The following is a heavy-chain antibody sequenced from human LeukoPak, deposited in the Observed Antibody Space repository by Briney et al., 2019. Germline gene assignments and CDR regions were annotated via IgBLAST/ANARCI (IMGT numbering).Heavy chain of an antibody. CDR1: GFTMSGIH. Sequence: GGSLRFSCTVSGFTMSGIHMNWVRQAPGKGLDWVSGLYAGGSTYYAGSVTGRFTISRDDSKNTLYLQMTGLRVDDTAIYYCVRGNGNVGGRLDPWGQGAWVIVSS. J-gene: IGHJ5*02. D-gene: IGHD1-1*01. CDR3: VRGNGNVGGRLDP. V-gene: IGHV3-66*01. CDR2: LYAGGST.